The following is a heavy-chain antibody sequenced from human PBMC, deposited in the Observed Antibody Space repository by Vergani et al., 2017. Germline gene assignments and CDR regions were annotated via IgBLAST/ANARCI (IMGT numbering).Heavy chain of an antibody. J-gene: IGHJ4*02. Sequence: QLQLQESGPGLVKPSETLSLTCTVSGGSISSSSYYWSWIRQPPGKGLEWIGYIYYSGSTYYNPSLKSRVTISVDTSKNQFSLKLSSVTAADTAVYYCARDYSSSWYDARPSYYFDYWGQGTLVTVSS. CDR3: ARDYSSSWYDARPSYYFDY. V-gene: IGHV4-30-4*01. CDR2: IYYSGST. CDR1: GGSISSSSYY. D-gene: IGHD6-13*01.